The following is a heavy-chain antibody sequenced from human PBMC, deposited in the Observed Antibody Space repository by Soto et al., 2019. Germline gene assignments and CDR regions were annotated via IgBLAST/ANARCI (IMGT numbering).Heavy chain of an antibody. Sequence: GASVKVSCKASGYTFTSYGISWVRQAPGQGLEWMGWISAYNGNTNYAQKLQGRVTMTTDTSTSTAYMELRSLRSDDTAVYYCASNLSPWESYGYGYRGQGTLVTVSA. CDR1: GYTFTSYG. V-gene: IGHV1-18*01. D-gene: IGHD5-18*01. CDR2: ISAYNGNT. J-gene: IGHJ4*02. CDR3: ASNLSPWESYGYGY.